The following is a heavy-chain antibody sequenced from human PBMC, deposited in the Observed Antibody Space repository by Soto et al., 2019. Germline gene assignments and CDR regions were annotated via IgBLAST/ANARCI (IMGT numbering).Heavy chain of an antibody. J-gene: IGHJ4*02. CDR2: ISSSSSTI. D-gene: IGHD3-22*01. CDR3: AREDSSGSLGFDY. V-gene: IGHV3-48*02. CDR1: GFPLSSYS. Sequence: LRLSYAASGFPLSSYSMNWVRQAPGKGLEWVSYISSSSSTIYYADSVKGRFTISRDNAKNSLYLQMNSLRDEDTAVYYCAREDSSGSLGFDYWGQGTLVTVSS.